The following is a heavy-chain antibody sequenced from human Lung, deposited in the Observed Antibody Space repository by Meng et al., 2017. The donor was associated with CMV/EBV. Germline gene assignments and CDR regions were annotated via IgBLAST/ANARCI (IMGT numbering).Heavy chain of an antibody. CDR2: ISSSRSYI. Sequence: GEXXKISCAPSGFSFSTYTLHWVRQAPGKGLEWVASISSSRSYINYADPVKGRFTISRDNAKDSLYLQMSSLGAEDTAVYYCARERLYQPLWGDALDIWGQGTMVTVSS. J-gene: IGHJ3*02. V-gene: IGHV3-21*06. CDR3: ARERLYQPLWGDALDI. D-gene: IGHD2-2*01. CDR1: GFSFSTYT.